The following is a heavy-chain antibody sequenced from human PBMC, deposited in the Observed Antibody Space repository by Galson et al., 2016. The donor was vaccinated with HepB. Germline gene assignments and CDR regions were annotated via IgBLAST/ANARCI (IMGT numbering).Heavy chain of an antibody. V-gene: IGHV3-48*02. CDR1: GFTFSSYN. CDR2: ISGSSGII. D-gene: IGHD2-21*02. Sequence: SLRLSCAASGFTFSSYNMNWVRQAPGKGLEWLSYISGSSGIIYYADSVGGRYTISRDNAKNSLYLQMNSLRDEDTAVYYCATANCAGDCYSFDSFEIWGQGTMVTVSS. CDR3: ATANCAGDCYSFDSFEI. J-gene: IGHJ3*02.